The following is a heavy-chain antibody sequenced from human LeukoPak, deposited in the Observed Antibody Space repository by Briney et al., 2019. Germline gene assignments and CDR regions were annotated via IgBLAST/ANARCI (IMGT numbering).Heavy chain of an antibody. D-gene: IGHD6-6*01. CDR1: GGSISSYY. CDR2: IYYSGST. J-gene: IGHJ4*02. CDR3: ARHLYSSSSFDY. V-gene: IGHV4-59*08. Sequence: PSETLSLTCTVSGGSISSYYWSWIRHPPGKGMEWIGYIYYSGSTNYNPSLKSRLTISVDTSKNQFSLKLSSVTAADTAVYYCARHLYSSSSFDYWGQGTLVTVSS.